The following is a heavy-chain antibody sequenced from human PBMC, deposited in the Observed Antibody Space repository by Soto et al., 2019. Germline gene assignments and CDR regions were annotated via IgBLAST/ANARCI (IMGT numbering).Heavy chain of an antibody. Sequence: QVQLVESGGGVVQPGRSLRLSCAASGFTFSSYAMHWVRQAPGKGLEWVAVISYDGSNKYYADSVKGRFTISRDNSKNTLYRQMNSLRAEDTAVYYCARSPWGFGGVSVGVWGQGTTVTVSS. CDR1: GFTFSSYA. V-gene: IGHV3-30-3*01. CDR3: ARSPWGFGGVSVGV. D-gene: IGHD3-3*01. J-gene: IGHJ6*02. CDR2: ISYDGSNK.